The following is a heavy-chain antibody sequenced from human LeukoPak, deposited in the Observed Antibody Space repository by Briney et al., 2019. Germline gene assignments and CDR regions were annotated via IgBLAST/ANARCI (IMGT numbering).Heavy chain of an antibody. V-gene: IGHV4-61*05. CDR1: GGSISSSSYY. CDR2: IYYSGST. CDR3: ASITGDYYYYGMDV. J-gene: IGHJ6*02. D-gene: IGHD1-14*01. Sequence: SETLSLTCTVSGGSISSSSYYWGWVRQPPGKGLEWIGYIYYSGSTNYNPSLKSRVTISVDTSKNQFSLKLSSVTAADTAVYYCASITGDYYYYGMDVWGQGTTVTVSS.